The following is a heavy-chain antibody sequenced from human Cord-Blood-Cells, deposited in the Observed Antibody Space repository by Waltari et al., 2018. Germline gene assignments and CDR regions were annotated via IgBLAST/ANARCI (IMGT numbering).Heavy chain of an antibody. J-gene: IGHJ4*02. V-gene: IGHV4-59*01. CDR1: GGSISSYY. D-gene: IGHD2-21*01. CDR2: IYYSGST. CDR3: ARAVGMSRNYFDY. Sequence: QVQLQESGPGLVKPSETLSLTCTVSGGSISSYYWSWIRQPPGKGLEWIGYIYYSGSTNNNPSRKSRVTISVDTSKNQFSLKLSSVTAADTAVYYCARAVGMSRNYFDYWGQGTLVTVSS.